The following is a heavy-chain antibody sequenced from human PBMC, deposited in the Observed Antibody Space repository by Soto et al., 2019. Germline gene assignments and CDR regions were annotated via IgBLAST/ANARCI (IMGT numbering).Heavy chain of an antibody. CDR2: INPNGGNI. Sequence: ASVKVSCKASGNTFTSYDINWVRQATGHGLEWMGWINPNGGNIGYAQKFQGRVTMTRDTAIRTAYMEVSRLRSDDTAVYYCARGRASGSYYLLDYWGQGTLVTVSS. D-gene: IGHD3-10*01. V-gene: IGHV1-8*01. J-gene: IGHJ4*02. CDR1: GNTFTSYD. CDR3: ARGRASGSYYLLDY.